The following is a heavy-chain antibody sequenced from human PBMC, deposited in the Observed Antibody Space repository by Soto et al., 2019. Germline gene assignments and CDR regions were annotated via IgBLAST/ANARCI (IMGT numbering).Heavy chain of an antibody. J-gene: IGHJ4*02. V-gene: IGHV1-3*01. D-gene: IGHD2-2*01. CDR1: GYTFTSYA. Sequence: QVQLVQSGAEVKKPGASVKVSCKASGYTFTSYAMHWVRQAPGQRLEWMGWINAGNGNTKYSQKFQGRVTITRDTSASTAYMELSSLRSEDTAVYYCARDTGYCSSTSCYGKLFDYWGQGTLVTVSS. CDR2: INAGNGNT. CDR3: ARDTGYCSSTSCYGKLFDY.